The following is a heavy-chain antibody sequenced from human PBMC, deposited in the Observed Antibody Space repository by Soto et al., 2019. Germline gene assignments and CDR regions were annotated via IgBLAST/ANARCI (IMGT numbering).Heavy chain of an antibody. D-gene: IGHD1-26*01. CDR3: ARLGRELLRGDY. CDR2: IIPILGIA. J-gene: IGHJ4*02. CDR1: GGTFSSYT. Sequence: QVQVVQSGAEVKKPGSSVKVSCKASGGTFSSYTISWVRQAPGQGLEWMGRIIPILGIANYAQKFQGRVTITAYKSTSTAYMVLSSLRSEDTAVYYCARLGRELLRGDYWGQGTLVTVSS. V-gene: IGHV1-69*02.